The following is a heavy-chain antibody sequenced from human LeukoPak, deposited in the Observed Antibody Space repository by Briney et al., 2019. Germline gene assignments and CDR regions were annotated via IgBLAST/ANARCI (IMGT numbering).Heavy chain of an antibody. CDR1: GGSISSGGYS. CDR3: AREVPPIAAAGFDY. J-gene: IGHJ4*02. CDR2: IYHSGST. Sequence: SSETLSLTCAVSGGSISSGGYSWSWIRQPPGKGLEWIGYIYHSGSTYYNPSLKSRVTISVDRSKNQFSLKLSSVTAADTAVYYCAREVPPIAAAGFDYWGQGTLVTVSS. D-gene: IGHD6-13*01. V-gene: IGHV4-30-2*01.